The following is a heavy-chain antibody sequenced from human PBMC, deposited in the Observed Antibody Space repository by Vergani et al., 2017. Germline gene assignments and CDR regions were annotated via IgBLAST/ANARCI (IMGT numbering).Heavy chain of an antibody. CDR1: GFTFSDYY. CDR3: ARDPTMVRGVIKDYFDY. CDR2: ISSSSSYT. Sequence: QVQLVESGGGVVQPGRSLRLSCAASGFTFSDYYMSWIRQAPGKGLEWVSYISSSSSYTNYADSVKGRFTISRDNAKNSLYLQMNSLRAEDTAVYYCARDPTMVRGVIKDYFDYWGQGTLVTVSS. D-gene: IGHD3-10*01. J-gene: IGHJ4*02. V-gene: IGHV3-11*06.